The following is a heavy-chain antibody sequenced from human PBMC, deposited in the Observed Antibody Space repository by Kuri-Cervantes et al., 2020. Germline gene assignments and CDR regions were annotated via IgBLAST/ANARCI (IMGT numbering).Heavy chain of an antibody. CDR3: ARLRFGELLSFDS. CDR1: GGSFSGYY. Sequence: SQTLSLTCAVYGGSFSGYYWSWIRQPPGKGLVWIGEINHSGSTNYNPSLKSRVTISVDTSKNQFSLKLSSVTAADTAVYYCARLRFGELLSFDSWGQGTLVTVSS. V-gene: IGHV4-34*01. J-gene: IGHJ4*02. D-gene: IGHD3-10*01. CDR2: INHSGST.